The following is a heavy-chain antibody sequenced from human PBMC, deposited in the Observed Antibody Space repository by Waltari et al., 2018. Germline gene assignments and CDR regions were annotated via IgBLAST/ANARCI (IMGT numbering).Heavy chain of an antibody. Sequence: QLQLQESGPGLVKPSETLSLTCAVSGGSISNYYWSWIRQSPGKGLEWIGRISGSGGDTDYNPSLNSRVSMSTDTSMHHFSLKLTSVTAADTAVYYCARNLDYYDAYWGQGVLVTVSS. D-gene: IGHD3-22*01. V-gene: IGHV4-4*07. CDR2: ISGSGGDT. CDR1: GGSISNYY. CDR3: ARNLDYYDAY. J-gene: IGHJ4*02.